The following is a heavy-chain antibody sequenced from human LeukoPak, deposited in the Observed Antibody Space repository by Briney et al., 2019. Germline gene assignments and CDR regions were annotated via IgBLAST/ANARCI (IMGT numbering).Heavy chain of an antibody. Sequence: ASVKVSCKASGYTFTNYGIGWVRQAPGQGLEWMGWITAYYTNTNSAQNIQGRVTMTTDTSTNTAYMELRSLTSDDTAVYYCARGSVAGTREFDYWGQGTLVTVSS. CDR1: GYTFTNYG. V-gene: IGHV1-18*01. CDR3: ARGSVAGTREFDY. D-gene: IGHD6-19*01. J-gene: IGHJ4*02. CDR2: ITAYYTNT.